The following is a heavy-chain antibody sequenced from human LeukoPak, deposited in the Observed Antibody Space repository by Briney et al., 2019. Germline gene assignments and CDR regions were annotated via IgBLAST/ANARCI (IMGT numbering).Heavy chain of an antibody. CDR3: ATLKRAHSSSCYDY. CDR1: GYTLTELS. V-gene: IGHV1-24*01. Sequence: ASVTVSCKVSGYTLTELSMHWVRQAPGKGLEWMGGFDAEDGETIYAQKFQGRVTMTEDTSTDTAYMELSSLRSEDTAVYYCATLKRAHSSSCYDYWGQGTLVTVSS. J-gene: IGHJ4*02. D-gene: IGHD6-13*01. CDR2: FDAEDGET.